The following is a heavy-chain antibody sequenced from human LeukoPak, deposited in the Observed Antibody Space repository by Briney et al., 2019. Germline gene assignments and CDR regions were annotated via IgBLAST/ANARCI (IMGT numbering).Heavy chain of an antibody. V-gene: IGHV4-59*01. J-gene: IGHJ4*02. Sequence: SETLSLTCTVSGGSISSYYWSWLRQPPGKGLEWIGYIYYSGSTNYNPSLKSRVTISVDTSKNQFSLKLSSVTAADTAVYYCARLSAAGTVGYWGQGTLVTVSS. D-gene: IGHD6-13*01. CDR2: IYYSGST. CDR3: ARLSAAGTVGY. CDR1: GGSISSYY.